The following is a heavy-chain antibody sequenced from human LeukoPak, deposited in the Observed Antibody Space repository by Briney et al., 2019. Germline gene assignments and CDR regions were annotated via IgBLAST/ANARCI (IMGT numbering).Heavy chain of an antibody. D-gene: IGHD2/OR15-2a*01. CDR1: GGSISSYY. Sequence: PSETLSLTCTVFGGSISSYYWSWIRQPPGKGLEWIGYIYYSGSANYNPSLKSRVTISVDTSKNQFSLKLSSVTAADTAVYYCASMNYFTASWGQGTLVTVSS. CDR2: IYYSGSA. CDR3: ASMNYFTAS. J-gene: IGHJ4*02. V-gene: IGHV4-59*01.